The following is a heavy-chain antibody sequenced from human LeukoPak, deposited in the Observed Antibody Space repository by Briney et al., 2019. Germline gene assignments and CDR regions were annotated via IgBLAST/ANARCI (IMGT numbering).Heavy chain of an antibody. Sequence: GGSLRLSCAASGFTFRSYGMHWVRQAPGKGLEWVAITWYDGSNTYYADSVKGRFTISRDNSKNTLHLQMNSLRADDTAVYYCARDSGYDLVYGMDVWGQGTTVTVSS. D-gene: IGHD5-12*01. CDR1: GFTFRSYG. CDR3: ARDSGYDLVYGMDV. V-gene: IGHV3-33*01. J-gene: IGHJ6*02. CDR2: TWYDGSNT.